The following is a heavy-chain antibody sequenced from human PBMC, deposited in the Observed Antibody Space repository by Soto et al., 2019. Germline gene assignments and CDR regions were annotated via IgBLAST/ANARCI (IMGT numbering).Heavy chain of an antibody. V-gene: IGHV4-59*01. CDR1: RGSIRRYF. CDR2: AYHNGTT. Sequence: QMQLQASGPGLVKPSETLSLTCTVSRGSIRRYFWSWIRQAPGKNLGWLAYAYHNGTTNSKPSLWCRLTLSVDTANHRLSLNSRSVTAAFAAIYNWAVLGPAGLWGRGTLVTVAS. D-gene: IGHD3-16*01. J-gene: IGHJ2*01. CDR3: AVLGPAGL.